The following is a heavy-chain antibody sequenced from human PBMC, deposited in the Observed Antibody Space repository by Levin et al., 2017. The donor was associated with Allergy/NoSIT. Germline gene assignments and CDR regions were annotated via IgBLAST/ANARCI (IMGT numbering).Heavy chain of an antibody. CDR2: ISGSGGST. CDR3: ARGGMVRGVIRHFDY. CDR1: GFTFSSYA. Sequence: GGSLRLSCAASGFTFSSYAMSWVRQAPGKGLEWVSAISGSGGSTYYADSVKGRFTISRDNSKNTLYLQMNSLRAEDTAVYYCARGGMVRGVIRHFDYWGQGTLVTVSS. D-gene: IGHD3-10*01. V-gene: IGHV3-23*01. J-gene: IGHJ4*02.